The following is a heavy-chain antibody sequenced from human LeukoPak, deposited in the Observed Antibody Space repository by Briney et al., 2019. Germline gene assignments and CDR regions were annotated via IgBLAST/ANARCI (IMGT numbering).Heavy chain of an antibody. CDR3: VRHHDYSNPLGWFDP. CDR2: INGRSSSI. Sequence: GGSLRLSCAASGFTFSHYTLNWVRQAPGKGLEWVSCINGRSSSIFYADSVKGRFTISRDNAKNSLYLQMNSLRAEDTALYHCVRHHDYSNPLGWFDPWGQGTLVTVSS. D-gene: IGHD4-11*01. CDR1: GFTFSHYT. J-gene: IGHJ5*02. V-gene: IGHV3-21*04.